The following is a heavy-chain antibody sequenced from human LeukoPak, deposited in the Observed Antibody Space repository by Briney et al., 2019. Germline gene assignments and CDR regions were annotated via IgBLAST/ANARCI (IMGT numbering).Heavy chain of an antibody. V-gene: IGHV3-74*01. J-gene: IGHJ4*02. CDR2: INSDTTRP. CDR1: GFTFGDNW. CDR3: GKDIGFRTLIVVLTPDS. Sequence: GGSLRLSCAASGFTFGDNWMHWVRQAPGKGLVWVSRINSDTTRPSYADSVKGRFTISRDNAKNALFLQMNSLRTDDTALYYCGKDIGFRTLIVVLTPDSWGQGTLVTVSS. D-gene: IGHD3-22*01.